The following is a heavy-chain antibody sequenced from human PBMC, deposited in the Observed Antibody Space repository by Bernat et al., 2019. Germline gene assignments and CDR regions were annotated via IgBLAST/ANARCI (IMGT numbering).Heavy chain of an antibody. V-gene: IGHV3-74*01. CDR2: INGDGTAT. CDR3: VRGGVDY. CDR1: GFTFSNYW. J-gene: IGHJ4*02. D-gene: IGHD3-16*01. Sequence: EVQLVESGGGLVQPGGSLRLSCVASGFTFSNYWMHWVRQVPAKGLVWVSRINGDGTATSYADSVKGRFAISRDNVKNTLYLQMDSLRGEDTAVYYCVRGGVDYWGQGTLVTVSS.